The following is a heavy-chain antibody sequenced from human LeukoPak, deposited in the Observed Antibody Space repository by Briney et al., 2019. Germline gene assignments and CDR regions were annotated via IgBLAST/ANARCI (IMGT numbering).Heavy chain of an antibody. V-gene: IGHV3-53*01. Sequence: GGSLRLSCAASGFTVSSNYMSWVRQAPGKGLEWVSVIYSGGSTYYADSVKGRFTISRDNSKNTLYLQMNSLRAEDRAVYYCARAHNWKYGTFDYWGQGTLVTVSS. CDR3: ARAHNWKYGTFDY. CDR1: GFTVSSNY. CDR2: IYSGGST. D-gene: IGHD1-7*01. J-gene: IGHJ4*02.